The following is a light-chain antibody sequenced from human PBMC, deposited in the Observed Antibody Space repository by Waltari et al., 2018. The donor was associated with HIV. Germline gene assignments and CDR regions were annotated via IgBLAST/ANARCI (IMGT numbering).Light chain of an antibody. CDR2: DVS. V-gene: IGLV2-14*03. J-gene: IGLJ2*01. Sequence: QSALTQPASVSGSPGQSITITCSGTSSDIGAFNFVSWYHQYPGKAPNLILSDVSKRPSGVSNRFSGSKSGNTASLTISGLQSEDEADYHCCSSSSVVVGDLFGGWTKVTVL. CDR1: SSDIGAFNF. CDR3: CSSSSVVVGDL.